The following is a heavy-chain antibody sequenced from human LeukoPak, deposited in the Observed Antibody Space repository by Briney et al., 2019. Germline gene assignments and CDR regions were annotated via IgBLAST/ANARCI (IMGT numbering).Heavy chain of an antibody. CDR1: GGTFSSYA. J-gene: IGHJ3*02. V-gene: IGHV1-69*05. CDR2: IIPIFGTA. CDR3: ARVSYCGGDCSTGAFDI. D-gene: IGHD2-21*02. Sequence: SVKVSCKASGGTFSSYAISWVRQAPGQGLEWMGGIIPIFGTANYAQKFQGRVTITTDESTSTAYMELSSLRSEDTAVYYCARVSYCGGDCSTGAFDIWGQGAMATVSS.